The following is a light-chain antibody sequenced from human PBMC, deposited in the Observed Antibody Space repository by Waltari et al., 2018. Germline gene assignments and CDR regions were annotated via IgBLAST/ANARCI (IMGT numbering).Light chain of an antibody. J-gene: IGKJ1*01. Sequence: DIQMTQSPSTLSASVGDRVTIPCRASQSISSLLAWYQQKPGTAPKLLYYQASTLESGVPSRFSGSGARTEFTLTSNRLQPDDFATYYCQQYNGYWTFGQGTKVEIK. CDR2: QAS. CDR1: QSISSL. CDR3: QQYNGYWT. V-gene: IGKV1-5*03.